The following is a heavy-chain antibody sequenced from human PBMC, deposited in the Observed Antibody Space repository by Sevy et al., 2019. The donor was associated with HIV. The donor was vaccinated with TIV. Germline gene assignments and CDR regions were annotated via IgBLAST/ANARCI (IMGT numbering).Heavy chain of an antibody. Sequence: ASVKVSCKVSGSTLSQMAMYWVRQAPVKGLEWMATFDPEDAETIYTRKLQGRVTMTEDTSRDTAYMELSNLRSEDTAVYYCATTKDYYESSGEPFDYWGQGTLGTVSS. CDR3: ATTKDYYESSGEPFDY. D-gene: IGHD3-22*01. J-gene: IGHJ4*02. CDR2: FDPEDAET. CDR1: GSTLSQMA. V-gene: IGHV1-24*01.